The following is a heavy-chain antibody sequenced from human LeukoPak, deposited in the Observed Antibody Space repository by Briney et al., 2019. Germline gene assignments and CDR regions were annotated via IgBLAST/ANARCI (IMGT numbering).Heavy chain of an antibody. D-gene: IGHD2-21*02. Sequence: SGGSLRLSCEASGFTLSSYAMIWVRQAPGKGLEWVSAITGSGGGTQYADSVKGRFTISRDNSKNTVYLQMNSLRAEDTAVYYCAKSMVTATHWGQGTLVTVSS. V-gene: IGHV3-23*01. J-gene: IGHJ4*02. CDR1: GFTLSSYA. CDR3: AKSMVTATH. CDR2: ITGSGGGT.